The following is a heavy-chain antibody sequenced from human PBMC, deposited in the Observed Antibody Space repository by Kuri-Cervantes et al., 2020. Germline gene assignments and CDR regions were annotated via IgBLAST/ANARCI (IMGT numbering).Heavy chain of an antibody. D-gene: IGHD3-22*01. CDR3: ARVSLRYYDSSGSDWYFDL. CDR1: GDSITSDTYY. J-gene: IGHJ2*01. Sequence: SETLSLTCTVSGDSITSDTYYWAWIRQPPGKGLEWIGSIYHGGSSYCNPSLKSRVTISVDTSKNQFSLKLSSVTAADTAVYYCARVSLRYYDSSGSDWYFDLWGRGTLVTVSS. V-gene: IGHV4-39*07. CDR2: IYHGGSS.